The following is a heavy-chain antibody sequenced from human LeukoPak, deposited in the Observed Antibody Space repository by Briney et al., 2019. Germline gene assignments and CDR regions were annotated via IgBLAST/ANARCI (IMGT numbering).Heavy chain of an antibody. CDR3: ARHEVTAAAGTEFDS. D-gene: IGHD6-13*01. J-gene: IGHJ4*02. V-gene: IGHV5-51*01. Sequence: GESLQISCKCSGYRFTSYWIGWVRQMPGKGLEGVGIIFPGDSDANSSPSCRGQVIISADKSISTAYLQWRSLKASDTAIYYCARHEVTAAAGTEFDSWGQGTLVTVSS. CDR1: GYRFTSYW. CDR2: IFPGDSDA.